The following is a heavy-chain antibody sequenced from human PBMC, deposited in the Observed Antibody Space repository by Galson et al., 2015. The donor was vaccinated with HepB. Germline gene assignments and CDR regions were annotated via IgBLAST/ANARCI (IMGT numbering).Heavy chain of an antibody. J-gene: IGHJ5*02. D-gene: IGHD5-12*01. CDR3: ARAWGYSGHDGRGGAAS. CDR2: IYHSGST. Sequence: SETLSLTCAVSGGSISSSNWWSWVRQPPGKGLEWIGEIYHSGSTNYNPSLKSRVTISVDKSKNQFSLKLSSVTAADTAVYYCARAWGYSGHDGRGGAASWGQGTLVTVSS. V-gene: IGHV4-4*02. CDR1: GGSISSSNW.